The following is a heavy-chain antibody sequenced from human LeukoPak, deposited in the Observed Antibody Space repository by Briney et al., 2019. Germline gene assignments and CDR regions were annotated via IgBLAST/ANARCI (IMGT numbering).Heavy chain of an antibody. CDR2: ISSSSSTI. CDR1: GFTFSSYE. J-gene: IGHJ4*02. Sequence: PGGSLRLSCAASGFTFSSYEMNWVRQAPGKGLEWVSYISSSSSTIYYADSVKGRFTISRDNAKNSLYLQMNSLRAEDTAVYYCARGVDTAMVTERMDYWGQGTLVTVPS. CDR3: ARGVDTAMVTERMDY. V-gene: IGHV3-48*01. D-gene: IGHD5-18*01.